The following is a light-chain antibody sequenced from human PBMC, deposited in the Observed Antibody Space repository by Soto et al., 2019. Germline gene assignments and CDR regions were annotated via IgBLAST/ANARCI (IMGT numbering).Light chain of an antibody. CDR2: EGS. Sequence: QSALTQPASVSGSPGQSINISCTGTSSDVGSYNLVSWYQQHPGKAPKLLIYEGSKRPSGVSNRFSGSKSGNTASLTISGLQAEDEADYYCCSYAGSSTMFGGGTQLTVL. V-gene: IGLV2-23*01. J-gene: IGLJ7*01. CDR3: CSYAGSSTM. CDR1: SSDVGSYNL.